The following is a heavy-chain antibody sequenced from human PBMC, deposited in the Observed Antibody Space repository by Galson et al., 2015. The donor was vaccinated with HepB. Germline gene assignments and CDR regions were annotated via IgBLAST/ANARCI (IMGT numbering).Heavy chain of an antibody. CDR3: ARVPDTAMEDYYYYGMDV. CDR2: ISAYNGNT. CDR1: GYTFTSYG. Sequence: SVKVSCKASGYTFTSYGISWVRQAPGQGLEWMGWISAYNGNTNYAQKLQGRVTMTTDTSTSTAYMELRSLRSDDTAVYYCARVPDTAMEDYYYYGMDVWGQGTTVTVSS. J-gene: IGHJ6*02. D-gene: IGHD5-18*01. V-gene: IGHV1-18*01.